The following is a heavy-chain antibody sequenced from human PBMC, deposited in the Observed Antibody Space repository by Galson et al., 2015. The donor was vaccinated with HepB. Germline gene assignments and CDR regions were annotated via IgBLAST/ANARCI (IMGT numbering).Heavy chain of an antibody. CDR2: INAGNGNT. V-gene: IGHV1-3*01. Sequence: SVKVSCKASGYTFTSYAMHWVRQAPGQRLEWMGWINAGNGNTKYSQKFQGRVTITRDTSASTAYMELSSLRSEDTAVYYCAREGIALNDAFDIWGQGTMVTVSS. D-gene: IGHD6-13*01. J-gene: IGHJ3*02. CDR3: AREGIALNDAFDI. CDR1: GYTFTSYA.